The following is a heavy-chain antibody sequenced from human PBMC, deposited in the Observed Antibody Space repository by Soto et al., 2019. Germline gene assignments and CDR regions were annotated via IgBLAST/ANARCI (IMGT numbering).Heavy chain of an antibody. D-gene: IGHD1-7*01. CDR3: ARGNYWSPDYESPYYYYGMDV. Sequence: PGGSLRLSCAASGFTASSNYMSWVRQAPGKGLEWVSVIYSGGSTYYADSVKGRFTISRDNSKNTLYLQMNSLGAEDTAVYYCARGNYWSPDYESPYYYYGMDVWGQGTTVTVSS. CDR2: IYSGGST. CDR1: GFTASSNY. V-gene: IGHV3-53*01. J-gene: IGHJ6*02.